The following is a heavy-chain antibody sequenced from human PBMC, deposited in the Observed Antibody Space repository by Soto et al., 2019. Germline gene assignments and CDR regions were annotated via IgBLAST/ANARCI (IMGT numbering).Heavy chain of an antibody. J-gene: IGHJ6*02. CDR1: GYTFTGYT. CDR2: ISAYNGNT. V-gene: IGHV1-18*01. CDR3: AIRNPYIYYGMDV. Sequence: GASVKVSCKASGYTFTGYTFNWVRQAPGQGLEWMGWISAYNGNTNYAQKLQGRVTMTTDTSTSTAYMELRSLRSDDTAVYYCAIRNPYIYYGMDVWGRGTTVTVSS.